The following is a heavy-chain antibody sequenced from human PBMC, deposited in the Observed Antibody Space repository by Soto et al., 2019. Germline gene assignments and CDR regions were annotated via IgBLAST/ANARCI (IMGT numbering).Heavy chain of an antibody. J-gene: IGHJ4*02. V-gene: IGHV4-61*01. CDR3: ARDGGMITFGGVIVPAGFDY. Sequence: QVQLQESGPGLVKPSETLSLTCTVSGGSVSSGSYYWSWIRQPPGKGLEWIGYIYYSGSTNYNPSLKSRVTQSVDTSKNQISLKLSSVTAADTAVYYCARDGGMITFGGVIVPAGFDYWGQGTLVTVSS. D-gene: IGHD3-16*02. CDR1: GGSVSSGSYY. CDR2: IYYSGST.